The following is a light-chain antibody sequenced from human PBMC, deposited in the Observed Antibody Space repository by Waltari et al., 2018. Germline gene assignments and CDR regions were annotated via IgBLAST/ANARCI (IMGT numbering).Light chain of an antibody. CDR2: DVS. V-gene: IGKV3-11*01. Sequence: EIVLTQSPAPLSLSPGESATLSCRASQSVSTYLVWYQQKVGQAPRLLMYDVSHRATGIPARFSGGGSGTDFTLTISSLEPEDFAVYFCQQRQNWPITFGQGTRLEIK. J-gene: IGKJ5*01. CDR1: QSVSTY. CDR3: QQRQNWPIT.